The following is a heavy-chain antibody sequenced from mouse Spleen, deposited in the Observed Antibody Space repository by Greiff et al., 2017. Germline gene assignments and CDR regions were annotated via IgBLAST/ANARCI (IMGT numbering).Heavy chain of an antibody. CDR2: IDPANGNT. CDR3: ARGDGYPYYAMDY. CDR1: GFNIKNTY. V-gene: IGHV14-3*01. Sequence: EVQLVESVAELVRPGASVKLSCTASGFNIKNTYMHWVKQRPEQGLEWIGRIDPANGNTKYAPKFQGKATITADTSSNTAYLQLSSLTSEDTAIYYCARGDGYPYYAMDYWGQGTSVTVSS. J-gene: IGHJ4*01. D-gene: IGHD2-3*01.